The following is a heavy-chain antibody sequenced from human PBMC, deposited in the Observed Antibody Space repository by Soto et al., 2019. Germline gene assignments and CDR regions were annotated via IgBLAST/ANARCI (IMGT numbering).Heavy chain of an antibody. D-gene: IGHD3-16*01. V-gene: IGHV1-18*01. J-gene: IGHJ4*02. CDR2: ISAYNGHT. CDR1: GYTFTNYG. CDR3: VRGDGGYFDH. Sequence: QVQLVQSGVEVKKPGASVKVSCKAMGYTFTNYGLSRVRQAPGEGLEWLGWISAYNGHTKYAQKVQDRVTLTTDTSASTAYLEVRSLRSDDTAVYYCVRGDGGYFDHWGQGTLVLVSS.